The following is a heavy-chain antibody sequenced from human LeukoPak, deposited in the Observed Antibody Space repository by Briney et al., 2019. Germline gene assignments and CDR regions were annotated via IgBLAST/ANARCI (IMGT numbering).Heavy chain of an antibody. Sequence: GSVRVSCTASGYTLTGYYLHWVRQAPGQGLEWMGWINPNTGATHSAQKFQGRITMTRDTSISTAYMDLSRLRSDDTAVYYCARDRVGSGWPRPYYFEVWGQGTLVTVSS. CDR3: ARDRVGSGWPRPYYFEV. CDR1: GYTLTGYY. V-gene: IGHV1-2*02. D-gene: IGHD6-19*01. CDR2: INPNTGAT. J-gene: IGHJ4*02.